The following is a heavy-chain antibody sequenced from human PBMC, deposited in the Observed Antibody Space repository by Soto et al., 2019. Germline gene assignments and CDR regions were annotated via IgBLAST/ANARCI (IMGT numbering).Heavy chain of an antibody. Sequence: ASVKVSCKASGYTFTSYYMHWVRQAPGQGLEWMGIINPSGGSTSYAQKFQGRVTMTRDTSTSTVYVELSSLRSEDTAVYYCARLTTYSSSYLSYYYYGMDVWGQGTTVTVSS. J-gene: IGHJ6*02. CDR3: ARLTTYSSSYLSYYYYGMDV. V-gene: IGHV1-46*01. CDR2: INPSGGST. CDR1: GYTFTSYY. D-gene: IGHD6-13*01.